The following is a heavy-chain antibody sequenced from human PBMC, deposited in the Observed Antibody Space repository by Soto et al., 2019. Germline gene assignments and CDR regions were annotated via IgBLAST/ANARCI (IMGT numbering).Heavy chain of an antibody. CDR3: ARSYCSGGSCYSSHFDY. J-gene: IGHJ4*02. V-gene: IGHV3-7*01. CDR1: GFTFSSYW. Sequence: EVQLVESGGGLVQPGGSLRLSCAASGFTFSSYWMSWVRQAPGKGLEWVANIKQDGSEKYYVDSVKGRFTISRDNAKNSLYLQMTSLRAEDTAVYYCARSYCSGGSCYSSHFDYWGQGTLVTVSS. D-gene: IGHD2-15*01. CDR2: IKQDGSEK.